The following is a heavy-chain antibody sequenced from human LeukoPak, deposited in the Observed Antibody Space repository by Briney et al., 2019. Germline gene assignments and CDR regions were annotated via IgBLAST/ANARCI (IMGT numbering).Heavy chain of an antibody. CDR3: ARGPYGSGSQTFDY. CDR2: ISYTGTT. CDR1: GGSIGSSAYS. Sequence: SETLSLTCTVSGGSIGSSAYSWGWIRQPPGKGLEWIGSISYTGTTYYNPSLKSRVTISLDTSKNQFSLKLSSVTAADTAVYYCARGPYGSGSQTFDYWGQGTLVTVSS. J-gene: IGHJ4*02. D-gene: IGHD3-10*01. V-gene: IGHV4-39*07.